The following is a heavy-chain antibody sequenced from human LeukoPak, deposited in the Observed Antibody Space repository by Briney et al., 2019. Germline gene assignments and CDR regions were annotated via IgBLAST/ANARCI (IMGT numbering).Heavy chain of an antibody. CDR1: GFTFSSYG. CDR3: ARPRWPRDYYYGMDV. J-gene: IGHJ6*02. CDR2: IWYDGSNK. Sequence: GGSLRLSCAASGFTFSSYGMHWVRQAPGKGLEWVAVIWYDGSNKYYADSVKGRFPISRDNSKNTLYLQMNSLRAEDTAVYYCARPRWPRDYYYGMDVWGQGTTVTVSS. V-gene: IGHV3-33*01. D-gene: IGHD4-23*01.